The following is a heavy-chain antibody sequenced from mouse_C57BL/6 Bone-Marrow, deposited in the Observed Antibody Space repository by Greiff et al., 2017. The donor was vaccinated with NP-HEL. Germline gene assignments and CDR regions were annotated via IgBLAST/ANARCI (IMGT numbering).Heavy chain of an antibody. Sequence: VQLQQSGPELVRPGASVKISCTASGYSFTDYYMHWVKQSPEKSLEWIGWIDPDYGATSYAPKFQGKATLTVDPSSNTAYLQLSSLTSEDSAVYYCTKGDCSPYAKDYGGQGT. CDR3: TKGDCSPYAKDY. CDR1: GYSFTDYY. CDR2: IDPDYGAT. D-gene: IGHD1-1*01. J-gene: IGHJ4*01. V-gene: IGHV14-4*01.